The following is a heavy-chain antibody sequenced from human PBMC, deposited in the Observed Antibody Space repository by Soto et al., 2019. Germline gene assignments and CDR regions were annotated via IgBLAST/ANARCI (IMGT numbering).Heavy chain of an antibody. Sequence: EVQLVESGGGLVQPGGSLRLSCAASGFTFSSYSMNWVRQAPGKGLEWVSYISSSSSTIYYADSVKGRFTISRDNAKNSLYLQMNSLRAEDTAVYYCARDQYGSSGYYETFDYWGQGTLVTVSS. J-gene: IGHJ4*02. CDR3: ARDQYGSSGYYETFDY. CDR2: ISSSSSTI. V-gene: IGHV3-48*01. D-gene: IGHD3-22*01. CDR1: GFTFSSYS.